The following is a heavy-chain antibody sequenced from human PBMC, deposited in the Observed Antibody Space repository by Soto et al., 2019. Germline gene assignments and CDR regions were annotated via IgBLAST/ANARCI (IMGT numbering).Heavy chain of an antibody. Sequence: QVQLVQSGAEVKKPGASVKVSCKASGYTFTSYGISWVRQAPGQGLEWMGWISAYNGNTNYAQKLQGRVTMTTDTSTSTAYMELRSLRSDDTAVYYCARDWGTYGSGPLSDNWFGPWGQGTLVTVSS. CDR2: ISAYNGNT. J-gene: IGHJ5*02. D-gene: IGHD3-10*01. CDR1: GYTFTSYG. CDR3: ARDWGTYGSGPLSDNWFGP. V-gene: IGHV1-18*01.